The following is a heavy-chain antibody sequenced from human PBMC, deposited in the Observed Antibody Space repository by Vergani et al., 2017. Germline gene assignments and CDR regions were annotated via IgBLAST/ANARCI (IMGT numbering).Heavy chain of an antibody. Sequence: QVQLVQSGAEVKKPGSSVKVSCKASGGTFSSYAISWVRQAPGQGLEWMGRIIPILGTANYAQKFQGRVTLTADESTSTAYMELSSLRSEDTAVYYCAGDWSGGSGGDYWGQGTLVTVSS. CDR1: GGTFSSYA. J-gene: IGHJ4*02. D-gene: IGHD3-10*01. V-gene: IGHV1-69*11. CDR2: IIPILGTA. CDR3: AGDWSGGSGGDY.